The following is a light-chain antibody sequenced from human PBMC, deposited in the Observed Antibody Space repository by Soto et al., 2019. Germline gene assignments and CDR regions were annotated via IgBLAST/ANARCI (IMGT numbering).Light chain of an antibody. CDR2: GAF. CDR3: QQHETLIT. Sequence: ENLLTPSPVTLSLAPGERANLSCRASQSLSSSYFAWDQHKPGQGPGLLIYGAFTRATGIPDRFSGSGSGTDFTLTISRLEPEDFAVYYCQQHETLITFGQGTRLEIK. V-gene: IGKV3-20*01. CDR1: QSLSSSY. J-gene: IGKJ5*01.